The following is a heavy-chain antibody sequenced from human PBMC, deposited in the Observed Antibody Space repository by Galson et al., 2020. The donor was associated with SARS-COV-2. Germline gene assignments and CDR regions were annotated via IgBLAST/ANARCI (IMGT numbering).Heavy chain of an antibody. Sequence: GGSLRLSCAASGFTFSEYAMTWVRQAPGKGLEWVSSISGTAYVTYYADSVKGRFTISRDNPKNTLYLQLNSLRAEDTAVYYCAKHPYSSGSVSRDYVDSWGQGTLVTVS. CDR3: AKHPYSSGSVSRDYVDS. V-gene: IGHV3-23*01. J-gene: IGHJ4*02. CDR2: ISGTAYVT. D-gene: IGHD3-22*01. CDR1: GFTFSEYA.